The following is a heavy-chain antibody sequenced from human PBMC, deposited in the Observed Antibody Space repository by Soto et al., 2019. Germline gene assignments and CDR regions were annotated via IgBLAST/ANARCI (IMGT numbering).Heavy chain of an antibody. CDR1: GCSISSFY. CDR2: ISYSGST. Sequence: QVQLQESGPGLVKPSETLSLNCTVSGCSISSFYLSCVRQTPGKRLEWLGYISYSGSTNYNPSLSSRFTISAETSTKQFSLKLTSVTTADTAVYYCTRRQGSYLHQRGQGTLVTVSS. J-gene: IGHJ1*01. CDR3: TRRQGSYLHQ. D-gene: IGHD3-10*01. V-gene: IGHV4-59*01.